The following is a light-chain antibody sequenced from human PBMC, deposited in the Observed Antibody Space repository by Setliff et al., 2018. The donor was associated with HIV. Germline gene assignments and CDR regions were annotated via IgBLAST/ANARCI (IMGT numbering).Light chain of an antibody. CDR1: SSDVGGYNY. Sequence: QSVLTQPASVSGSPGQSITISCTGTSSDVGGYNYVSWYQHYPGKAPKLMIYDVSKRPSGVPDRFSGSKSGNTASLTISGLQAEDEADYYCCSYAGSYYVFGTGTKVTVL. CDR3: CSYAGSYYV. J-gene: IGLJ1*01. CDR2: DVS. V-gene: IGLV2-11*01.